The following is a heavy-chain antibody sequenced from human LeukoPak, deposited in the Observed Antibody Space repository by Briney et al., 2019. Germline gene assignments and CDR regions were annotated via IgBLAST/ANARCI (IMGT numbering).Heavy chain of an antibody. CDR1: GGSFSGYY. Sequence: SETLSLTCAVYGGSFSGYYWSWIRQPPGKGLEWIGEINHSGSTNYNPSLKSRVTISVDTSKNQFSLKLSSVTAADTAVYYCARALTGYYTYYYYMDVWGKGTTVTISS. CDR2: INHSGST. D-gene: IGHD3-9*01. CDR3: ARALTGYYTYYYYMDV. J-gene: IGHJ6*03. V-gene: IGHV4-34*01.